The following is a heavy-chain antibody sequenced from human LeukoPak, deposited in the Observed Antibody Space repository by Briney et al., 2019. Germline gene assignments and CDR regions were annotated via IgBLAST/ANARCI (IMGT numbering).Heavy chain of an antibody. CDR2: IDGSGDTI. J-gene: IGHJ4*02. CDR3: SRRFDC. Sequence: GESLRLSCAASGFTFSDYSMNWVRQAPGKGLEWVSYIDGSGDTIYYADSVKGRFTISRDNAKNSLDLQMSSLRDEDTAVYYCSRRFDCWGQGTLVTVSS. V-gene: IGHV3-48*02. CDR1: GFTFSDYS.